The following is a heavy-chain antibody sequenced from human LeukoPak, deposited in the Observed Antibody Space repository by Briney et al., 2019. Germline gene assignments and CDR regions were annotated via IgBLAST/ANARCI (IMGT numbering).Heavy chain of an antibody. D-gene: IGHD6-19*01. J-gene: IGHJ4*02. CDR3: AREGSGVAGHFDY. Sequence: GGSLRLSCAASGFTLINYNMNWVRRAPGKGLEWVSSISSSSSYIYYADSVKGRFTISRDNAKNSLYLQMNSLRAEDTAVYYCAREGSGVAGHFDYWGQGTLVTVSS. CDR1: GFTLINYN. V-gene: IGHV3-21*01. CDR2: ISSSSSYI.